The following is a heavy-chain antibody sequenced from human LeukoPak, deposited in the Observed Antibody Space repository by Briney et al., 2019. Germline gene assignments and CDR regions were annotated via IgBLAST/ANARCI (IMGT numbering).Heavy chain of an antibody. D-gene: IGHD6-13*01. CDR3: ARDIDRVFNWFDP. CDR2: INPNTGCT. Sequence: ASVKVSCKASGYTFTTYYIHWVRQAPRQGLEWMGIINPNTGCTSYAQKFQGRVTITRDTSASTVYMELSSLRSEDTAVYYCARDIDRVFNWFDPWGQGTLVTVSS. J-gene: IGHJ5*02. CDR1: GYTFTTYY. V-gene: IGHV1-46*01.